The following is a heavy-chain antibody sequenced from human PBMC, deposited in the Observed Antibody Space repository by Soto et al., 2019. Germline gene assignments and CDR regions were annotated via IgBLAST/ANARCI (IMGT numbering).Heavy chain of an antibody. V-gene: IGHV4-31*03. D-gene: IGHD3-22*01. Sequence: SETLSLTCTVSGGSISSGGYYWSWIRQHPGKGLEWIGYIYYSGSTYYNPSLKSRVTISVDTSKNQFSLKLSSVTAADTAVYYCARESWSYYYDSSGYYYFDYWGQGTRVTVSS. CDR2: IYYSGST. J-gene: IGHJ4*02. CDR3: ARESWSYYYDSSGYYYFDY. CDR1: GGSISSGGYY.